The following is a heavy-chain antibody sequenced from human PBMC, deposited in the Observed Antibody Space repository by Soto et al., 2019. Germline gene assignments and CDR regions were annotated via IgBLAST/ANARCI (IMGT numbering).Heavy chain of an antibody. CDR2: IIPICGTA. CDR1: GGTFSSYA. CDR3: ARLAAAALNLPVYYYGMDV. D-gene: IGHD6-13*01. Sequence: QVQLVQSGAEVKKPGSSVKVSCKASGGTFSSYAISWVRQAPGQGLEWMGGIIPICGTANYAQKFQGRVTITADKSTSPAYIELSSLRSEDTAVYYCARLAAAALNLPVYYYGMDVWGQGTTVTVSS. J-gene: IGHJ6*02. V-gene: IGHV1-69*06.